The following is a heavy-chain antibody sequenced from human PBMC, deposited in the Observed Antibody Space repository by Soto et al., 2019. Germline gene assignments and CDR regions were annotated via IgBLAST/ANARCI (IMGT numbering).Heavy chain of an antibody. CDR3: ARLGGSYAVPHFDY. D-gene: IGHD1-26*01. J-gene: IGHJ4*02. CDR2: IYYSGTTT. CDR1: GGSISSGDYC. Sequence: SDTLSLTCTVSGGSISSGDYCWSWIRQPPGKGLEWMGYIYYSGTTTNYNPSLKSRVTLSVDTSKNQFSLKLSSVTAADTAVYYCARLGGSYAVPHFDYWGQGTLVTVSS. V-gene: IGHV4-61*08.